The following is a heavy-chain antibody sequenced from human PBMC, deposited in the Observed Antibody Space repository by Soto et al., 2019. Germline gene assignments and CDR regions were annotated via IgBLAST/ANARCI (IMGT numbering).Heavy chain of an antibody. V-gene: IGHV3-23*01. J-gene: IGHJ5*02. D-gene: IGHD6-13*01. CDR1: GFTFSSYA. Sequence: EVQLLESGGGLVQPGGSLRLSCAASGFTFSSYAMSWVRQAPGKGLEWVSAISGSGGSTYYADSVKGRFTISRDNSKNTLYLQMNSLSAEDTAVYYCTKDEAAATDDNWFDPWGQGTLVTVSS. CDR2: ISGSGGST. CDR3: TKDEAAATDDNWFDP.